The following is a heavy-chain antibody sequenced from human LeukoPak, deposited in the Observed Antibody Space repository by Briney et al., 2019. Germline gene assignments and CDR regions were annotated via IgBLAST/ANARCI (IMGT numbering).Heavy chain of an antibody. CDR2: IIPIFGTA. J-gene: IGHJ4*02. Sequence: SVKVSCKASGYTFTSYFMHWVRQAPGQGLEWMGGIIPIFGTANYAQKFQGRVTITADESTSTAYMELSSLRSEDTAVYYCARDQSYGDYDYWGQGTLVTVSS. CDR3: ARDQSYGDYDY. D-gene: IGHD4-17*01. CDR1: GYTFTSYF. V-gene: IGHV1-69*13.